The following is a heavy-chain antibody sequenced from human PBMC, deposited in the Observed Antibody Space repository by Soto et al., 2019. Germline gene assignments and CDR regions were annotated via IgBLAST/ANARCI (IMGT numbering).Heavy chain of an antibody. CDR1: GRPTNRSSYY. CDR3: ARHRARNWFDP. Sequence: YETLSLTCFVSGRPTNRSSYYWGRIRQPPGKGLEWIGRIYYSGSTYYNPSLKSRVTISVDTSKNQFSLKLSSVTAADTAVFYCARHRARNWFDPWGQGTLFTVSS. CDR2: IYYSGST. V-gene: IGHV4-39*01. J-gene: IGHJ5*02. D-gene: IGHD6-6*01.